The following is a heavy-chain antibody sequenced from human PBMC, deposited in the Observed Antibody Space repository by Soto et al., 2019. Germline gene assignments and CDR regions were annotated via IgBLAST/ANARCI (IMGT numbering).Heavy chain of an antibody. J-gene: IGHJ4*02. D-gene: IGHD3-22*01. CDR3: GRVHYYDSRPEF. V-gene: IGHV4-59*11. CDR1: GGSISNHY. Sequence: KPSESRSLARSVAGGSISNHYCSWIRPPPGKGLEWIGYIYDSGKTNYNSSLKSRVTISTDTSKNQFSLNLSSVTAADTAVYYCGRVHYYDSRPEFWGQGTRVIVS. CDR2: IYDSGKT.